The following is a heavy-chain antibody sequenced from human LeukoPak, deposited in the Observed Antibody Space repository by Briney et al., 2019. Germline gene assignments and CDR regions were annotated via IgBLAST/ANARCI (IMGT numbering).Heavy chain of an antibody. CDR3: AGGVERDTAMFNYYYYYYMDV. CDR1: GYTFTSYG. V-gene: IGHV1-69*06. CDR2: IIPIFGTA. Sequence: GASVKVSCKASGYTFTSYGISWVRQAPGQGLEWMGGIIPIFGTANYAQKFQGRVTITADKSTSTAYMELSSLRSEDTAVYYCAGGVERDTAMFNYYYYYYMDVWGKGTTVTVSS. D-gene: IGHD5-18*01. J-gene: IGHJ6*03.